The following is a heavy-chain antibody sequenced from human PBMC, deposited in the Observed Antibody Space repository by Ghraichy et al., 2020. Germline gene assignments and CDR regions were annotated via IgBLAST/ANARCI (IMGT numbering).Heavy chain of an antibody. J-gene: IGHJ4*02. V-gene: IGHV3-48*03. CDR2: ISISGGNI. D-gene: IGHD4-17*01. CDR1: GFILSDYE. Sequence: GGSLRLSCAASGFILSDYEMSWVRQSPGRGLEWVSYISISGGNIYYADSVKGRFTISRDNAKNSLFLQMNSLRAEDTAVYYCARDGSDSDDRVEYWGQGTLVTVSS. CDR3: ARDGSDSDDRVEY.